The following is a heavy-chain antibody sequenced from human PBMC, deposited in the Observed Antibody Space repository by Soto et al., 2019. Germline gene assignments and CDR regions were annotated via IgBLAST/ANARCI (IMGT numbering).Heavy chain of an antibody. CDR1: GYIFVNYG. V-gene: IGHV1-18*01. D-gene: IGHD6-13*01. Sequence: ASVKVSCKASGYIFVNYGIAWVRQAPGQGLEWMGLISPYSGNTHYASKVQGRVTMTTDTSTSTAYMELGSLRSEDTAVYYCARDSAAGTQYFQHWGQGTLVTVSS. CDR3: ARDSAAGTQYFQH. CDR2: ISPYSGNT. J-gene: IGHJ1*01.